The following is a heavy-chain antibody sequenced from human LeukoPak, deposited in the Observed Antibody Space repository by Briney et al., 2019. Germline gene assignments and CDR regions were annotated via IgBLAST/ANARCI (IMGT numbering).Heavy chain of an antibody. CDR2: ISSSSSYI. J-gene: IGHJ4*02. CDR3: ARAQGDDYFDY. CDR1: GFTLTDYW. Sequence: GGSLRLSCAASGFTLTDYWMSWVRQAPGKGLEWVSSISSSSSYIYYADSVKGRFTISRDNAKNSLYLQMNSLRAEDTAVYYCARAQGDDYFDYWGQGTLVTVSS. V-gene: IGHV3-21*01. D-gene: IGHD3-10*01.